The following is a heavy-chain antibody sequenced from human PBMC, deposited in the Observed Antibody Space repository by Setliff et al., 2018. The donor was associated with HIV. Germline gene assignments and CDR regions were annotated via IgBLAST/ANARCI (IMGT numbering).Heavy chain of an antibody. Sequence: ASVKVSCKASGGSFRNYAISWVRQAPGQGLEWMGGIIPLLGTANYAQRFQGRVTIIADESTSTAYMELTSLRSEDTAVYYCAREEYDRDVWGQGTKVTVSS. CDR1: GGSFRNYA. V-gene: IGHV1-69*13. D-gene: IGHD3-22*01. J-gene: IGHJ3*01. CDR2: IIPLLGTA. CDR3: AREEYDRDV.